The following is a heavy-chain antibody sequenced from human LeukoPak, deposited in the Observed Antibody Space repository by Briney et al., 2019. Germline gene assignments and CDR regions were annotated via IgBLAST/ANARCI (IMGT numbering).Heavy chain of an antibody. V-gene: IGHV4-39*07. D-gene: IGHD6-13*01. Sequence: SEALSLTCTVSGGSISSSSYYWGWIRQPPGKGLEWIGSIYYSGSTYYNPSLKSRVTISVDTSKNQFSLKLSSVTAADTAVYYCARVVAAAGTEDYFDYWGQGTLVTVSS. CDR3: ARVVAAAGTEDYFDY. J-gene: IGHJ4*02. CDR1: GGSISSSSYY. CDR2: IYYSGST.